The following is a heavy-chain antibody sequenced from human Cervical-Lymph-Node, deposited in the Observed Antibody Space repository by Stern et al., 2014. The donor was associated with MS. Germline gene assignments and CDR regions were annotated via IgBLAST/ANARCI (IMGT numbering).Heavy chain of an antibody. CDR2: HDWDDDK. J-gene: IGHJ6*02. CDR1: GFSLFSSGMS. D-gene: IGHD6-6*01. CDR3: ARISVPHSSSSVFAAYYYGMDV. V-gene: IGHV2-70*15. Sequence: QVTLRESGPALATPTQTLTLTCTFSGFSLFSSGMSVTWIRQPPGKALEWLARHDWDDDKYYTTSLKTRLTISKDTSKNQVVLTMNNMDAVDTATYYCARISVPHSSSSVFAAYYYGMDVWGQGTTVIVS.